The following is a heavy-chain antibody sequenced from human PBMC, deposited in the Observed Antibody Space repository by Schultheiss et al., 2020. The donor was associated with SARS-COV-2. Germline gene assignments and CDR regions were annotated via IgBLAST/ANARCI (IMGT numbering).Heavy chain of an antibody. D-gene: IGHD6-19*01. CDR1: GFTFSSYS. V-gene: IGHV3-48*01. CDR3: VRDRSSGWPYYFDY. CDR2: ISGSTTTI. Sequence: GGSLRLSCAASGFTFSSYSMNWVRQAPGKGLEWVSGISGSTTTIYYADSVKGRFTISRDNAKNSLYLQMNSLRAEDTSVYYCVRDRSSGWPYYFDYWGQGTLVTVSS. J-gene: IGHJ4*02.